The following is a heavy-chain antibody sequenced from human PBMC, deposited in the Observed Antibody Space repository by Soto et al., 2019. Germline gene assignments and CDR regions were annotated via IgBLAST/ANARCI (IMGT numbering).Heavy chain of an antibody. J-gene: IGHJ6*02. CDR3: ARERVTRGNYYGSGSYYSPDWYYYGMDV. Sequence: SDTLSLTCTVSGGSISSYYWSWIRQPPGKGLEWIGYIYYSGSTNYNPSLKSRVTISVDTSKNQFSLKLSSVTAADTAVYYCARERVTRGNYYGSGSYYSPDWYYYGMDVWGQGTTVTVSS. CDR1: GGSISSYY. CDR2: IYYSGST. V-gene: IGHV4-59*01. D-gene: IGHD3-10*01.